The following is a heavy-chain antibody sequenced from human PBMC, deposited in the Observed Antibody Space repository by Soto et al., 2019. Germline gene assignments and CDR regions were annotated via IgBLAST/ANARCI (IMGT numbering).Heavy chain of an antibody. CDR3: AKTITTYSGDSRGRGALVDY. CDR2: ISSDGKSE. D-gene: IGHD3-22*01. Sequence: QVQLVESVGGVVQPGRSLRLSCAASGFTFSTYGMHWVRQPPGKGLEWVAVISSDGKSENYADPVKGRFRISRDNSKNTLSLQMNSLRVEDTAVYYCAKTITTYSGDSRGRGALVDYWGQGTLVTVSS. V-gene: IGHV3-30*18. CDR1: GFTFSTYG. J-gene: IGHJ4*02.